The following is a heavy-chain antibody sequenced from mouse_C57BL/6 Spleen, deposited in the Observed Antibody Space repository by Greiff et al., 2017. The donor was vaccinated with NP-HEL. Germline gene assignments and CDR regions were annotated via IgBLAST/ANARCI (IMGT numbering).Heavy chain of an antibody. D-gene: IGHD2-1*01. J-gene: IGHJ3*01. CDR2: INPSNGGT. CDR1: GYTFTSYW. CDR3: ARGHYGNYPLFAY. V-gene: IGHV1-53*01. Sequence: QVQLKQPGTELVKPGASVKLSCKASGYTFTSYWMHWVKQRPGQGLEWIGNINPSNGGTNYNEKFKSKATLTVDKSSSTAYMQLSSLTSEDSAVYYCARGHYGNYPLFAYWGQGTLVTVSA.